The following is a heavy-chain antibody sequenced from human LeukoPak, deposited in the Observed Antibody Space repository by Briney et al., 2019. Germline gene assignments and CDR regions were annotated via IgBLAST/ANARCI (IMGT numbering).Heavy chain of an antibody. J-gene: IGHJ4*02. CDR3: ARSPSSRSSGYDY. D-gene: IGHD3-22*01. V-gene: IGHV3-7*01. CDR1: GFTFSSYW. Sequence: GGSLRLSCAASGFTFSSYWMSWVRQAPGKGLEWVANIKQDGSEKYYGDSVKGRFTISRDNAKNSLYLQMNSLRAEDTAVYYCARSPSSRSSGYDYWGQGTLVTVSS. CDR2: IKQDGSEK.